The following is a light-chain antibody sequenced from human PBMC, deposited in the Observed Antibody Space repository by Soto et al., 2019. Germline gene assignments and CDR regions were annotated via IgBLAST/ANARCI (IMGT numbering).Light chain of an antibody. CDR3: LKHNNYPWT. V-gene: IGKV1-17*01. J-gene: IGKJ1*01. Sequence: DIQMTQSPSSLSASVGDRVTITCRASQAIRNDLGWYQQKPGKAPKHLIYAACSLDSEVPLSFSGRGSGTEFALTISSPPPEDFATYYCLKHNNYPWTFGHGTKVEIK. CDR1: QAIRND. CDR2: AAC.